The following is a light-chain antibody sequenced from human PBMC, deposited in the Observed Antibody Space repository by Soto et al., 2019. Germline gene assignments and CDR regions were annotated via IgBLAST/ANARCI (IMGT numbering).Light chain of an antibody. CDR2: DVS. Sequence: QSVLTQPASVSGSPGQSITISCTGTSSDVGGYNYVSWYQQHPGKAPKFMIYDVSNRPSGVSNRFSGSKSGNTASLTISGLQAKDEADYYCSSYPTSNTRQIVFGTGTKLTVL. CDR1: SSDVGGYNY. J-gene: IGLJ1*01. V-gene: IGLV2-14*01. CDR3: SSYPTSNTRQIV.